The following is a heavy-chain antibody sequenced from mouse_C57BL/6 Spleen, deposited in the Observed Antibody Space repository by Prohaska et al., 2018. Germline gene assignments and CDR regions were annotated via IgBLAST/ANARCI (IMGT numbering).Heavy chain of an antibody. CDR2: IDPSDSYT. V-gene: IGHV1-59*01. CDR3: ARVRAYAMDY. CDR1: GYTFTSYW. Sequence: QVQLQQPGAELVRPGTSVKLSCKASGYTFTSYWMHWVKQRPGQGLEWIGVIDPSDSYTNYNQKFKGKARLTVDTSSSTAYMQLSSLTSEDSAVYLCARVRAYAMDYWGQGTSVTVSS. J-gene: IGHJ4*01.